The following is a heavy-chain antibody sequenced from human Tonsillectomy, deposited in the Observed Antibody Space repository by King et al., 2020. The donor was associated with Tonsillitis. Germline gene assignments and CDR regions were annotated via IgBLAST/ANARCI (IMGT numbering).Heavy chain of an antibody. Sequence: VQLVQAGAEVKKPGESLRISCKGSGYSFTSYWMSGVRQMPGKGREWMWRIDQSDSYNKYSPSFQGQVTISADKSISTAYLQWSSLKASDTAMYYCARLLPSSGYWYFDLWGRGTLVTVSS. D-gene: IGHD6-6*01. CDR2: IDQSDSYN. CDR3: ARLLPSSGYWYFDL. CDR1: GYSFTSYW. V-gene: IGHV5-10-1*01. J-gene: IGHJ2*01.